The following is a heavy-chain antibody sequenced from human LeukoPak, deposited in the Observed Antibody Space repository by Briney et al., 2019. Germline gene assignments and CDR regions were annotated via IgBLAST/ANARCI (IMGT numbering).Heavy chain of an antibody. V-gene: IGHV3-23*01. D-gene: IGHD5-18*01. Sequence: GGSLRLSCAASGIAFSTYAMSWVRQAPGKGLEWVSVVSESGEVTHYADSVKGRFTISRDNSKNTVYLQMNSLRAEDSAVYYCAKDTAQGYTYGTIEQDYWGQGTRVTVSS. CDR3: AKDTAQGYTYGTIEQDY. CDR1: GIAFSTYA. CDR2: VSESGEVT. J-gene: IGHJ4*02.